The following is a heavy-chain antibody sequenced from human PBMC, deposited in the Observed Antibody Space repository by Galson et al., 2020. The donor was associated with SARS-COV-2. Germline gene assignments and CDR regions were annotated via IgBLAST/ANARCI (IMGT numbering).Heavy chain of an antibody. CDR2: IHYSGGRT. Sequence: SETLSLTCTVSGGSISSSDRYWGWIRQPPGQGLEWIASIHYSGGRTYYNLSLKSRVTIFVHTSTNQFSLGLNSVTAADTAVYYCARDSPHGMSGSRPYDIWGRGTMVTVSS. D-gene: IGHD3-3*01. CDR1: GGSISSSDRY. V-gene: IGHV4-39*07. J-gene: IGHJ3*02. CDR3: ARDSPHGMSGSRPYDI.